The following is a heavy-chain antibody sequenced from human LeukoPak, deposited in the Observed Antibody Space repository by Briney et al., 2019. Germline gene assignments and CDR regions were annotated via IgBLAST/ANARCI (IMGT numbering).Heavy chain of an antibody. CDR2: IYYSGST. Sequence: PSETLSLTCTVSGGSISSYYWSWIRQPPGKGLEWIGYIYYSGSTNYNPSLKSRVTISVDTSKNQFSLKLSTVTAADTAVYYCARGRIIAAAAGWFDPWGQGTLVTVSS. CDR3: ARGRIIAAAAGWFDP. J-gene: IGHJ5*02. V-gene: IGHV4-59*12. CDR1: GGSISSYY. D-gene: IGHD6-13*01.